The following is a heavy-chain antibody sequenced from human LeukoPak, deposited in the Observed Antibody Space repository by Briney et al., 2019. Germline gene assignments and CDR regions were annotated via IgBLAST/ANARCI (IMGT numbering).Heavy chain of an antibody. CDR2: IYYSGST. D-gene: IGHD3-3*01. V-gene: IGHV4-59*01. Sequence: SETLSLTCTVSGGSISSYYWNWIRQPPGKGLEWIRYIYYSGSTNYNPSLKSRVTISVDTSKNQFSLKLSSVTAADTAVYYCARDVWSGYLSNYYYYYMDVWGKGTTVTVSS. CDR3: ARDVWSGYLSNYYYYYMDV. J-gene: IGHJ6*03. CDR1: GGSISSYY.